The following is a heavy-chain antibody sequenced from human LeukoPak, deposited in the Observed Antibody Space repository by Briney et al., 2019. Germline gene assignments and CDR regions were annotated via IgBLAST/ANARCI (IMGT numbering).Heavy chain of an antibody. CDR2: INHRGST. V-gene: IGHV4-34*01. Sequence: SENLSLTCGVHGGSFSGYSCNWIRQPPGEGLEWVGGINHRGSTTYNPSLKSRVTISEDTSKKQFSLKLTSVTAADTAIYYCAGGPYCSGGTCSFYFYGLAVWGPGTAVTVSS. CDR1: GGSFSGYS. CDR3: AGGPYCSGGTCSFYFYGLAV. D-gene: IGHD2-15*01. J-gene: IGHJ6*02.